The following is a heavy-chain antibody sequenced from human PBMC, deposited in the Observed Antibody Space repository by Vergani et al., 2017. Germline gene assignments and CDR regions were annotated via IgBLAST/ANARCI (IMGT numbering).Heavy chain of an antibody. CDR3: AKDRPRDWETPLFLFDY. CDR1: GFTFSSFA. V-gene: IGHV3-23*04. Sequence: VQLVESGGGVVQPGVSLRLSCRASGFTFSSFAMHWVRQAPGKGLEWVSGISASGGSTYYTDSVKGRFIISRDISKNTLYLQMSSLRADDTAVYYCAKDRPRDWETPLFLFDYWGQGTLVAVSS. D-gene: IGHD1-26*01. CDR2: ISASGGST. J-gene: IGHJ4*02.